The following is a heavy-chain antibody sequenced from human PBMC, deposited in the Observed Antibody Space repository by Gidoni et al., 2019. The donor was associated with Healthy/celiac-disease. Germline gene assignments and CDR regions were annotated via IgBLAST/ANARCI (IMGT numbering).Heavy chain of an antibody. D-gene: IGHD2-2*02. Sequence: EVQLVESGGGLVKPGGSLRLSCAASGFTFSSSSMNWVRQAPGKGLEWVSSISSSSSYIYYADSVKGRFTISRDNAKNSLYLQMNSLRAEDTAVYYCARDNGYCSSTSYYTDRYYYYYYGMDVWGQGTTVTVSS. J-gene: IGHJ6*02. V-gene: IGHV3-21*01. CDR3: ARDNGYCSSTSYYTDRYYYYYYGMDV. CDR2: ISSSSSYI. CDR1: GFTFSSSS.